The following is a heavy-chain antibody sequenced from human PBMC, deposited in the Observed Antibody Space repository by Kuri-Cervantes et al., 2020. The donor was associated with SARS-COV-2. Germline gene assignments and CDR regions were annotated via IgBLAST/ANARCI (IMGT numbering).Heavy chain of an antibody. V-gene: IGHV3-21*01. CDR1: GFTFSSYA. D-gene: IGHD2-15*01. J-gene: IGHJ4*02. CDR2: ISSDSASI. CDR3: AKDPCIAGGGGSCYERDWNYFDY. Sequence: GESLKISCAASGFTFSSYAMHWVRQAPGKGLECVSSISSDSASIYYADSVKGRFSISRDNAKNSLFLQMSSLRAGDTAMYYCAKDPCIAGGGGSCYERDWNYFDYWGQGTLVTVSS.